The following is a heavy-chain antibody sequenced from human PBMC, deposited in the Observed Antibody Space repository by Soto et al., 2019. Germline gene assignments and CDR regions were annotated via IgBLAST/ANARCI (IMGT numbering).Heavy chain of an antibody. J-gene: IGHJ6*02. D-gene: IGHD5-18*01. CDR1: GGTLTGDA. CDR3: ARAIHGYNYRVDF. V-gene: IGHV1-69*10. Sequence: ASVKVSCKASGGTLTGDAISWVRQAPGQGLEWLGGITPVLESPNYAQKFHGRVTITADESTGTAYMELSSLRSEDTAVYYCARAIHGYNYRVDFWGQGTTVTASS. CDR2: ITPVLESP.